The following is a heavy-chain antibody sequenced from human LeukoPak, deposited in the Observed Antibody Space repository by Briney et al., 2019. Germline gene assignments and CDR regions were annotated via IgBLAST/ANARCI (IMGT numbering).Heavy chain of an antibody. V-gene: IGHV1-69*05. CDR2: IIPIFGTA. CDR1: GGTFSSYA. J-gene: IGHJ4*02. D-gene: IGHD1-1*01. CDR3: ARVNWNDVGFDY. Sequence: SVKVSCKASGGTFSSYAISWVRQAPAQRLEWMGRIIPIFGTANYAQKFQGRVTITTDESTSTAYMELSSLRSEDTAVYYCARVNWNDVGFDYWGQGTLVTVSS.